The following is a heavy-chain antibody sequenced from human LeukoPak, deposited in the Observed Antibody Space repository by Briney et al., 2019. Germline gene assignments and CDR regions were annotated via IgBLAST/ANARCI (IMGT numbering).Heavy chain of an antibody. CDR2: IYYSGST. CDR1: GGSISSYY. Sequence: SETLSLTCTVSGGSISSYYWSWIRQPPGKGLEWIGYIYYSGSTNYNPSLKSRVTISVDTSKNQFSLKLSSVTAADTAVDYCARDRAGGYYYYYMDVWGKGTTVTVSS. D-gene: IGHD1-14*01. J-gene: IGHJ6*03. CDR3: ARDRAGGYYYYYMDV. V-gene: IGHV4-59*01.